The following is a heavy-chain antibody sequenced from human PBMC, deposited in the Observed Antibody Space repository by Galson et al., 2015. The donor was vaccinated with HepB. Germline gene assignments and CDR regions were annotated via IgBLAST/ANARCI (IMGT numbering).Heavy chain of an antibody. CDR2: IYYSGST. D-gene: IGHD5-18*01. J-gene: IGHJ4*02. CDR1: GDSMNNYY. CDR3: ARYTYGLDY. Sequence: QVQLQESGPGLVKPSQTLSLTCTVSGDSMNNYYWSWIRQPPGKGLEWIGYIYYSGSTTYSPSLKSRVTISVDTSKKQFSLKLSSVTAADTAVYYCARYTYGLDYWGQGTLVTVSS. V-gene: IGHV4-59*01.